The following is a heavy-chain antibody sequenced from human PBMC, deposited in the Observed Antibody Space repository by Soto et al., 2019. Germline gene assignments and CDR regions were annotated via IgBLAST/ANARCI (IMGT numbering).Heavy chain of an antibody. CDR3: STELGSHSANPLNS. CDR1: GFAFGNAW. CDR2: IKSRPDGGTL. J-gene: IGHJ4*02. V-gene: IGHV3-15*07. D-gene: IGHD1-26*01. Sequence: EVRLVESGGGLVKPGGSLRLSCAASGFAFGNAWMSWVRQAPGKGLEWVGRIKSRPDGGTLDYVAPVKGRFIISRDDSKNTLYLQMNSLETEDTAVYYCSTELGSHSANPLNSWGQGTLVTVSS.